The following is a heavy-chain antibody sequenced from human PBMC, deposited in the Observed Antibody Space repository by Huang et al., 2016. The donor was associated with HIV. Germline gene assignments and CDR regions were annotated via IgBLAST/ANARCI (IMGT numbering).Heavy chain of an antibody. CDR1: GESLGTYY. CDR3: ARRFRVAATRKWFDP. CDR2: VNDGGDN. J-gene: IGHJ5*02. D-gene: IGHD3-10*01. Sequence: QVQLQQWGAGLLKPSETLALTCAVYGESLGTYYWAWIRRPPGKGLQWIGEVNDGGDNNYNPSLESRVTISVDTSRNQLSLTLTSMTAADTATYYCARRFRVAATRKWFDPWGQGTLVIVSS. V-gene: IGHV4-34*01.